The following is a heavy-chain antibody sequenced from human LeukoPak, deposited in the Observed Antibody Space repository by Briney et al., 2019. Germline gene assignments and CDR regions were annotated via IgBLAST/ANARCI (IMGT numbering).Heavy chain of an antibody. D-gene: IGHD3-3*01. CDR3: ARGNYDFWSGQVTYYYMDV. Sequence: SETLSLTCTVSGGSISSYYWNWIRQPPGKGLEWIGYIYDSGSTKYNPSLKSRVTISVDTSKNQFSLRLSSVTAADTAVYYCARGNYDFWSGQVTYYYMDVWGKGTTVTVSS. J-gene: IGHJ6*03. CDR2: IYDSGST. CDR1: GGSISSYY. V-gene: IGHV4-59*01.